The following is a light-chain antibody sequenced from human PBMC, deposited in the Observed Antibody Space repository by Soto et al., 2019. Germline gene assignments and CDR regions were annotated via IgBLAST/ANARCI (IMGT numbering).Light chain of an antibody. V-gene: IGKV1-39*01. J-gene: IGKJ2*01. CDR2: SSS. Sequence: DIQMTQSPSSLSAYVGDRVTITCRASQSVGRYLNWYQQQPGKAPKLLIYSSSTLQSGVPSRFSGSASGTHFTLTISTLHPEDFATFYCQQSYSTPYTFGQGTNLEIK. CDR3: QQSYSTPYT. CDR1: QSVGRY.